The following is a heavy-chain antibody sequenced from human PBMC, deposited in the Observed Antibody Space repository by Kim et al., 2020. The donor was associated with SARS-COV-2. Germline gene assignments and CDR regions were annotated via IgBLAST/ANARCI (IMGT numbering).Heavy chain of an antibody. Sequence: SETLSLTCAVYGGSFSGYYWSWIRQPPGKGLEWIGEINHSGSTNYNPSLKSRVTISVDTSKNQFSLKLSSVTAADTAVYYCARCPDLYYYYYGMDVWGQGTTVTVSS. CDR3: ARCPDLYYYYYGMDV. CDR1: GGSFSGYY. CDR2: INHSGST. V-gene: IGHV4-34*01. J-gene: IGHJ6*02.